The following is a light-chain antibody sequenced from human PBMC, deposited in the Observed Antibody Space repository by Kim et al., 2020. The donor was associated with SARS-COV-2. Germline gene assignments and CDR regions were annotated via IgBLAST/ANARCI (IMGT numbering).Light chain of an antibody. CDR1: QDISDY. J-gene: IGKJ5*01. Sequence: DIQMTQSPSSLSASVGDRVTITCQASQDISDYLNWYQQKTGEAPKLLIYDASNLESWVPSRFSGSRSGTQFTLTIASLQPEDIATYYCQQYDDLPSITFGHGTRLEIK. CDR2: DAS. V-gene: IGKV1-33*01. CDR3: QQYDDLPSIT.